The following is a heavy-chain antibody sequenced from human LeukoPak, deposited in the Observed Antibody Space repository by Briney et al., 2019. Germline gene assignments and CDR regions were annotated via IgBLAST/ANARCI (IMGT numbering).Heavy chain of an antibody. CDR1: GGSISSYY. CDR3: ARGLGYCSSTSCYDFDY. J-gene: IGHJ4*02. CDR2: IYYSGST. V-gene: IGHV4-59*01. Sequence: SETLSLTCTVSGGSISSYYWSWIRQPPGKGLEWIGYIYYSGSTNYNPSLKSRVTISVDTSKNQFPLKLSSVTAADTAVYYCARGLGYCSSTSCYDFDYWGQGTLVTASS. D-gene: IGHD2-2*01.